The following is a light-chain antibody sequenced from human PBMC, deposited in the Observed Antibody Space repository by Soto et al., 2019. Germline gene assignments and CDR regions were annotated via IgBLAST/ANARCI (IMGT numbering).Light chain of an antibody. CDR3: CSYAGSRSLTV. Sequence: QSVLTQPASVSGSPGQSITISCTGTSNDVGGYDLVSWFQQHPGKAPKLMIYEVSKRPSGISYRFSGSKSGNTASLTISGLQAEDEADYYCCSYAGSRSLTVFGLGPKVTVL. CDR1: SNDVGGYDL. J-gene: IGLJ1*01. V-gene: IGLV2-23*02. CDR2: EVS.